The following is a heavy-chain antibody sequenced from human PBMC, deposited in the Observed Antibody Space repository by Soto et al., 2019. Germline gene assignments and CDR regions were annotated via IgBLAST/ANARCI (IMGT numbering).Heavy chain of an antibody. J-gene: IGHJ6*02. CDR1: GYTFTGYY. CDR2: INNNSGGK. CDR3: ARNDGDYYYGMDV. Sequence: ASVKVSCKASGYTFTGYYIHCVRQAPGQGLEWMGWINNNSGGKKYEQKFQGWVTMTRDKSISTDYMEMSRMRSEDTAVYYCARNDGDYYYGMDVWGQGTTVTVSS. D-gene: IGHD1-1*01. V-gene: IGHV1-2*04.